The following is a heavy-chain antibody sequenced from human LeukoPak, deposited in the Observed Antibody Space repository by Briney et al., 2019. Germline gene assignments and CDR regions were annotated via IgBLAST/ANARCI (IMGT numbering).Heavy chain of an antibody. V-gene: IGHV3-7*01. CDR3: ARDVAADGYYFDY. CDR2: IKQDGSEK. Sequence: SGGSLRLSCAASGFTFSSYWMSWVRQAPGKGLEWVANIKQDGSEKYYVDSVKGRFTISRDNAKNSLYLQMNSLRAEDTAVYYCARDVAADGYYFDYWGQGTLVTVSS. CDR1: GFTFSSYW. J-gene: IGHJ4*02. D-gene: IGHD2-15*01.